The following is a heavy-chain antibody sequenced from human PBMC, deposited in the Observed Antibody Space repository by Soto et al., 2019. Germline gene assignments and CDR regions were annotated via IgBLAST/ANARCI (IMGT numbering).Heavy chain of an antibody. Sequence: GASVKVSCKASGGTFSSYAISWVRQAPGQGLEWMGGIIPIFGTANYAQKFQGRVTITADESTSTAYMELSSLRSEDTAVYYCANSGYDFFYFQHWGQGTLVTVSS. CDR2: IIPIFGTA. CDR3: ANSGYDFFYFQH. CDR1: GGTFSSYA. D-gene: IGHD5-12*01. J-gene: IGHJ1*01. V-gene: IGHV1-69*13.